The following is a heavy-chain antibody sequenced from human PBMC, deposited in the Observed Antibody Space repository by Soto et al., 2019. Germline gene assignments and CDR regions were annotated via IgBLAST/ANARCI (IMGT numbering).Heavy chain of an antibody. CDR3: ARNNTSWYDY. V-gene: IGHV1-18*01. CDR1: GYTFNNYG. Sequence: QVQLVQSGAELKKPGASVKVSCKASGYTFNNYGISWVRQAPGQGLEWMGWISIYIGYANYAQKLQDRIIMTADTSTSTAYMELRSLRSDDTAVYYCARNNTSWYDYWGQGSLVTVS. D-gene: IGHD6-13*01. CDR2: ISIYIGYA. J-gene: IGHJ4*02.